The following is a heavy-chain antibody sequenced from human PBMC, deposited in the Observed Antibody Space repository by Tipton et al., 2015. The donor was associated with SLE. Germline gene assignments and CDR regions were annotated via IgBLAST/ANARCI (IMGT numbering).Heavy chain of an antibody. CDR2: INHSGST. J-gene: IGHJ4*02. CDR1: GGSFSGYY. V-gene: IGHV4-34*01. Sequence: TLSLTCAVYGGSFSGYYWSWIRQPPGKGLEWIGEINHSGSTNYSPSLKSRVTISVDTSKNQFSLKLSSVTAADTAVYYCARGTGYSSGWPFDYWGQGTLVTVSS. CDR3: ARGTGYSSGWPFDY. D-gene: IGHD6-19*01.